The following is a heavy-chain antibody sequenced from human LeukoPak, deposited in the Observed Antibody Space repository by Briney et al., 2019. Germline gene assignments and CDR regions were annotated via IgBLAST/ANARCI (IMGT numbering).Heavy chain of an antibody. V-gene: IGHV4-39*01. CDR1: GGSISSSSYY. CDR3: ARLTYYYDSSGYSPPFDY. D-gene: IGHD3-22*01. J-gene: IGHJ4*02. CDR2: IYYSGST. Sequence: SETLSLTCTVSGGSISSSSYYWGWIRQPPGKGLERIGSIYYSGSTYYNPSLKSRVTISVDTSKNQFSLKLSSVTAADTAVYYCARLTYYYDSSGYSPPFDYWGQGTLVTVSS.